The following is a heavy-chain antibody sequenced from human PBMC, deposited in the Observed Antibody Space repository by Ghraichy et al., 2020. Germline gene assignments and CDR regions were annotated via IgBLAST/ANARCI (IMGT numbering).Heavy chain of an antibody. Sequence: SETLSLTCAVNGVSFTDYYWNWIRQTPEKGLEWIGEINHSGTTNYNPSLQRRVRLSVETSKMQFFLKVNSVTAEDTAVYFCARGGVWAFESWGQGTMVTVSS. J-gene: IGHJ3*02. V-gene: IGHV4-34*01. CDR2: INHSGTT. CDR1: GVSFTDYY. D-gene: IGHD3-10*01. CDR3: ARGGVWAFES.